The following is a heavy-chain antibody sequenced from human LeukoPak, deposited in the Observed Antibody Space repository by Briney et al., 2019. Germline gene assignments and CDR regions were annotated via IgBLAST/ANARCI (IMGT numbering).Heavy chain of an antibody. CDR2: INPRGGST. V-gene: IGHV1-46*03. Sequence: ASVKFSCTASGYTFTSYYMHWVRQAAGHWLEWMGLINPRGGSTTYAQKFQVRVTMTSDTSTTTVYMELSSLRSEDTAFYYCASTSCYNCYWFDPWGQGTLVTVSS. D-gene: IGHD2-2*02. CDR3: ASTSCYNCYWFDP. J-gene: IGHJ5*02. CDR1: GYTFTSYY.